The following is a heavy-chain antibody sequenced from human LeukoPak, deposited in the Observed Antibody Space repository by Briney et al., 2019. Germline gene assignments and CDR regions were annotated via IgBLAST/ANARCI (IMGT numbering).Heavy chain of an antibody. CDR1: GYTFTSYY. V-gene: IGHV1-46*01. CDR2: INPSGGST. D-gene: IGHD3-22*01. CDR3: ASSVYYYDIEETYFDY. J-gene: IGHJ4*02. Sequence: ASVKVSCKASGYTFTSYYMHWVRQAPGQGLEWMGIINPSGGSTSYAQKFQGRVTMTRDTSTSTVYMELSSLRSEDTAVYYCASSVYYYDIEETYFDYWGQGTLVTVSS.